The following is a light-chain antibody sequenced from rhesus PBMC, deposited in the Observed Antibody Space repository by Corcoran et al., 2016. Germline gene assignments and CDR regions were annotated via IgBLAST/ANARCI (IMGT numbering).Light chain of an antibody. J-gene: IGKJ2*01. CDR1: QGISNW. CDR2: RAS. CDR3: HQQDNSAYS. Sequence: DIQMTQSPSSLSASVGDRVTITCRARQGISNWLAWYQQKPGKAPKLLIYRASNWENWVPSRFSGSGSGANLTLTIRSLQPEDIATYYGHQQDNSAYSFGQGTKVEIK. V-gene: IGKV1-69*01.